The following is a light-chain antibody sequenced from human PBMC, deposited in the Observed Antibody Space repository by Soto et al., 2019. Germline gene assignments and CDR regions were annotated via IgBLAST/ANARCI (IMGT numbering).Light chain of an antibody. Sequence: QAVLTQPASVSGSPGQSITISCTGTSSDVGGYNYVSWYQQHPGKAPKLMIYEVSTRPSGVSNRFSGSKSGNTASLTSSGLQAEDEADYYCSSYTSSSPLVFGTGTKVTVL. CDR3: SSYTSSSPLV. CDR1: SSDVGGYNY. J-gene: IGLJ1*01. CDR2: EVS. V-gene: IGLV2-14*01.